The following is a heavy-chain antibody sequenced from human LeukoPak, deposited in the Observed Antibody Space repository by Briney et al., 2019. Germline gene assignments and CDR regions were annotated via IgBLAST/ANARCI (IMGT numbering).Heavy chain of an antibody. CDR1: GFTFSSYS. CDR2: ISSGGGTI. V-gene: IGHV3-48*04. Sequence: GGSLRLSCAASGFTFSSYSMNWVRQAPGKGLEWIAYISSGGGTIYYADSVKGRFTISRDSTKNSVSLQMNSLSAEDTAVYYCATGAAGTRFLDSLEIWGQGTMVTVSS. J-gene: IGHJ3*02. D-gene: IGHD1-1*01. CDR3: ATGAAGTRFLDSLEI.